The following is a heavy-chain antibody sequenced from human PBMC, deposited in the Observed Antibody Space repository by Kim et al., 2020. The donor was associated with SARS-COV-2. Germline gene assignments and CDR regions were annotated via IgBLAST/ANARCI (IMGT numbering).Heavy chain of an antibody. V-gene: IGHV1-3*01. D-gene: IGHD4-17*01. Sequence: ASVKVSCKASGYTFTSYAMHWVRQAPGQRLEWMGWINAGNGNTKYSQKFQGRVTITRDTSASTAYMELSSLRSEDTAVYYCARVHVGATIYERYRPTTVTTDANYYFDYWGQGTLVTVSS. CDR2: INAGNGNT. J-gene: IGHJ4*02. CDR3: ARVHVGATIYERYRPTTVTTDANYYFDY. CDR1: GYTFTSYA.